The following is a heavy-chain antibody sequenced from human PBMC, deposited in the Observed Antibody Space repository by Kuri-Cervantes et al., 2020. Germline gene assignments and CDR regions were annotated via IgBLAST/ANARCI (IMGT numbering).Heavy chain of an antibody. J-gene: IGHJ5*02. CDR3: ARGGSAAS. CDR2: IYYTGFT. V-gene: IGHV4-39*07. CDR1: GGSISSNNYY. D-gene: IGHD6-25*01. Sequence: SETLSLTCTVSGGSISSNNYYWGWIRQPPGKGLEWIGIIYYTGFTYYNSSLNSRVTITVDPSNNQFSLKLSSVTAADTAVYYCARGGSAASWGQGILVTVSS.